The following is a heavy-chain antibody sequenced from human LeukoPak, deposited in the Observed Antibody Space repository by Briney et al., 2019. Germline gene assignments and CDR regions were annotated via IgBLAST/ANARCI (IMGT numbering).Heavy chain of an antibody. D-gene: IGHD2-21*01. Sequence: SETLSLTCAVYGGSFSGYYWSWIRQPPGKGLEWIGEINHSGSTNYNPSLKSRVTISVDTSKNQFSLKLSSVTAADTAVYYCARDSEGYCGGDCYDYWGQGTLVTVSS. CDR1: GGSFSGYY. J-gene: IGHJ4*02. V-gene: IGHV4-34*01. CDR3: ARDSEGYCGGDCYDY. CDR2: INHSGST.